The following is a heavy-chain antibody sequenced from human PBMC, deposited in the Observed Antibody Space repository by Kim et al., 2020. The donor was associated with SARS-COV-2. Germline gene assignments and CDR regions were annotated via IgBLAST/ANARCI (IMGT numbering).Heavy chain of an antibody. CDR1: GYTFSSFD. CDR3: ARGIRGGVDY. Sequence: ASVKVSCKTSGYTFSSFDVNWVRQTPGQGLEWVGSMNPCVGSTRTAQKFQGRVTMTSDTSISTVYMELRSLRSEDTAMYYCARGIRGGVDYWGQGTLVSVSS. J-gene: IGHJ4*02. CDR2: MNPCVGST. V-gene: IGHV1-8*01.